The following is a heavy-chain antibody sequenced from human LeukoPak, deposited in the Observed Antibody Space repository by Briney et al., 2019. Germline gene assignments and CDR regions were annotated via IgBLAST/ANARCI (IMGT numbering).Heavy chain of an antibody. CDR2: LGQDGSER. CDR1: GFNFKHAW. V-gene: IGHV3-7*01. Sequence: QTGGSLRLSCAASGFNFKHAWMNWVRQAPGKGPEWVANLGQDGSERNYVDSVKGRFTVSRDNAENSLYLQMNSLRDEDTAVYYCARERYSTKYFDYWGQGTLVTVSS. J-gene: IGHJ4*02. D-gene: IGHD1-26*01. CDR3: ARERYSTKYFDY.